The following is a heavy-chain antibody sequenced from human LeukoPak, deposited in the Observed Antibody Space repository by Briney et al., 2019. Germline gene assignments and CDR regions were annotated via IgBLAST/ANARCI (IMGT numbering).Heavy chain of an antibody. V-gene: IGHV3-23*01. CDR3: AKPILTAFGYFDY. CDR2: ISGSGGST. CDR1: GFTFSSYA. J-gene: IGHJ4*02. Sequence: PGGSLRVSCAASGFTFSSYAMSWVRQAPGKGLEWVSAISGSGGSTFYADSVKGRFTISRDNSKNTLYLQMNSLRAEDTAVYYCAKPILTAFGYFDYWGQGTLVTVSS. D-gene: IGHD3-9*01.